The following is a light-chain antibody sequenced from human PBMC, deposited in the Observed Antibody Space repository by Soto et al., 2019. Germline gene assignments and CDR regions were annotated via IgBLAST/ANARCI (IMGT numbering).Light chain of an antibody. V-gene: IGLV1-47*02. CDR3: AAWDDSLNVVL. Sequence: QSVLTQPPSASGTPGQRVTISCSGSSFNIGVHYVYWYQQVPGTAPKLLIYSNDLWPSGIPDRFSGSKSGTSASLAISGLRSEDEAEYYCAAWDDSLNVVLFGGGTKLTVL. CDR2: SND. J-gene: IGLJ2*01. CDR1: SFNIGVHY.